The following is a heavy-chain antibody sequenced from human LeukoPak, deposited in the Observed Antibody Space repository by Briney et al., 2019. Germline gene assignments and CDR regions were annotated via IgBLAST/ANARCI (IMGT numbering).Heavy chain of an antibody. V-gene: IGHV3-21*01. J-gene: IGHJ4*02. Sequence: GGSLRLSCAASGFDFNSYSMTWVRQAPGKGLEWVSIISSTSDYIFDADSVKGRFTISRDNAKNSLFLQMNSLRAEDTAVYYCARGDISVTKHFDYWGQGSLATVSS. CDR3: ARGDISVTKHFDY. D-gene: IGHD1-7*01. CDR2: ISSTSDYI. CDR1: GFDFNSYS.